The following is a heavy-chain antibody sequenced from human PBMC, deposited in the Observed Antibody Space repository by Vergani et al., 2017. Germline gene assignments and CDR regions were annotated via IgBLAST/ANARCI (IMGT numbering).Heavy chain of an antibody. CDR2: VNHGGST. Sequence: QVQLQEWGAGLLKTSETLSLTCGVSGGSFSDYYWSWIRQAPGMGLEWIGEVNHGGSTNYNPSLKSRVSISVDTSKNLFSLKLNSVTAADTAVYYCARHKEQLVPGNYYYYYYMDVWGKGTTVTVSS. D-gene: IGHD6-13*01. CDR1: GGSFSDYY. V-gene: IGHV4-34*01. CDR3: ARHKEQLVPGNYYYYYYMDV. J-gene: IGHJ6*03.